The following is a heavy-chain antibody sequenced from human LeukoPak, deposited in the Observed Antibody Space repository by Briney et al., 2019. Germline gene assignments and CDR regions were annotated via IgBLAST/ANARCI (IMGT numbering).Heavy chain of an antibody. V-gene: IGHV4-30-4*01. CDR2: IYYSGST. CDR1: GGSISSGDYY. J-gene: IGHJ4*02. Sequence: PSQTLSLTCTVSGGSISSGDYYWSWLRQPPGTGLEWIGYIYYSGSTYYNPSLKSRVTISVDTSKNQFSLKLSSVTAADTAVYYCARAVLYSSGWYGNLDYWGQGTLVTVSS. D-gene: IGHD6-19*01. CDR3: ARAVLYSSGWYGNLDY.